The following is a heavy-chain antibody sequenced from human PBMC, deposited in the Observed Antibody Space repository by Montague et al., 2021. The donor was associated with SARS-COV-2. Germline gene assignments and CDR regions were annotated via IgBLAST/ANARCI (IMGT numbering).Heavy chain of an antibody. CDR3: ARRGRKLLPVATTIDGFDI. CDR1: GGSISSNYYY. CDR2: IYDSGST. D-gene: IGHD5-12*01. J-gene: IGHJ3*02. V-gene: IGHV4-39*02. Sequence: SETLSLTCTVSGGSISSNYYYWDWLRQPLGKGLEWIGSIYDSGSTYYNPSLKSPVTISVDTSKNHFSLKLNSVTAADTAVYYCARRGRKLLPVATTIDGFDIWGQGTMVTVSA.